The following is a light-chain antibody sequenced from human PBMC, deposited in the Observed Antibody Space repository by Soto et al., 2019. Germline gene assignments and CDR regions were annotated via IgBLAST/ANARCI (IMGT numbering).Light chain of an antibody. CDR3: QHRSYRGT. CDR2: DAS. V-gene: IGKV3-11*01. Sequence: EIVLTQSPGTLSLSPGERTTLSCRASQSVSNYLAWYQQKPGQSPRLLIYDASNRATGIPARFSGSGSGTNFTLTVSSFEPEDFAVYYWQHRSYRGTFGQGTK. J-gene: IGKJ1*01. CDR1: QSVSNY.